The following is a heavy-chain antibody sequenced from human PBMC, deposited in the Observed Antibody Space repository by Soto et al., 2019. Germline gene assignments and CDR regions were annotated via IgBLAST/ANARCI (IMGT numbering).Heavy chain of an antibody. CDR3: ARGAGLVRGGLDY. V-gene: IGHV3-30-3*01. CDR2: ISYDGSNK. D-gene: IGHD6-19*01. CDR1: GFTFSSYA. Sequence: QVQLVESGGGVVQPGRSLRLSCAASGFTFSSYAMHWVRQAPGKGLEWVAVISYDGSNKYYADSVKGRFTISRDNSKNALYGQMDSLRGEDTAVYYCARGAGLVRGGLDYWGQGTLVTVSS. J-gene: IGHJ4*02.